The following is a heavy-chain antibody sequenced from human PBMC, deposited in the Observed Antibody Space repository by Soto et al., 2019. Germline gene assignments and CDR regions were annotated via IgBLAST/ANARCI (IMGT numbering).Heavy chain of an antibody. V-gene: IGHV3-72*01. D-gene: IGHD6-19*01. CDR2: IRNKANSDTT. CDR1: GFSFRDHY. Sequence: GGSQRLSCAASGFSFRDHYMDWVRPAPGKGLEWVGRIRNKANSDTTEYAASVKGRFTVSRDSSKSTLSLQMDSLRLEDTAVYYCVREVEVAGVPPGGAFQIWGLGTMVTVSS. J-gene: IGHJ3*02. CDR3: VREVEVAGVPPGGAFQI.